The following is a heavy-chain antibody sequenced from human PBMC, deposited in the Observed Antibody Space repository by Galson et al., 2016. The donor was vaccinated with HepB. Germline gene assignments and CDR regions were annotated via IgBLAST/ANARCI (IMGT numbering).Heavy chain of an antibody. V-gene: IGHV1-2*04. Sequence: SVKVSCKASGYTFTGYYMHWVRQAPGQGLEWMGWINPNSGGTNYAQKFQGWVTMTRDTSISTAYMDLGRLRSDDTAVYYCARDVAGTFRYNWFDPWGQGTLVTVSS. J-gene: IGHJ5*02. CDR2: INPNSGGT. CDR1: GYTFTGYY. D-gene: IGHD6-13*01. CDR3: ARDVAGTFRYNWFDP.